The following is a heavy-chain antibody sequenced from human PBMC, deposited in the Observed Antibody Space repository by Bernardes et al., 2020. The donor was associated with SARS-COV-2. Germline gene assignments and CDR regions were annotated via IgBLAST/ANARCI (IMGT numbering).Heavy chain of an antibody. J-gene: IGHJ6*02. CDR3: ASPQFLLRGGYGMDV. V-gene: IGHV3-11*01. CDR1: GLSVSNYY. D-gene: IGHD3-22*01. Sequence: GGSLRLSCAASGLSVSNYYMSWIRQIPGKGLERVSYISISGSTIYYADSVKGRFTISRDNAKNSLYLQMSSLRVEDTAVYYCASPQFLLRGGYGMDVWGQGTTVTVS. CDR2: ISISGSTI.